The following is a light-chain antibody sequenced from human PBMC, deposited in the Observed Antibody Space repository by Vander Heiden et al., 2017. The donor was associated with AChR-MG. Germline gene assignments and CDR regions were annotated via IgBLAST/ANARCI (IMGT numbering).Light chain of an antibody. CDR3: QQYRNWPL. Sequence: EIVMTQSPATLSLSPGETAALSCRASQNVNINLAWYQQKPGQPPRLLIYGASTRATGIPARFSGSGSGTEFTLTISSLQPEDFAVYYCQQYRNWPLFGRGNRVEIK. CDR1: QNVNIN. V-gene: IGKV3-15*01. CDR2: GAS. J-gene: IGKJ1*01.